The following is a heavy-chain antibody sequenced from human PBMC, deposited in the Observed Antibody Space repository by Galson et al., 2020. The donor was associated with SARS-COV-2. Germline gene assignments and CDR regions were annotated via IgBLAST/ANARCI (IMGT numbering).Heavy chain of an antibody. CDR3: ARTDSSASGWYAY. Sequence: ASETLSLTCTVSGGSISSGGYYWRWIRQHPGQGPEWTGYIYYSGSTYYNPSLKSRVTISVDTSKHQFSLKLGSVTAADTAVYYCARTDSSASGWYAYWGQGTLVTGSS. J-gene: IGHJ4*02. V-gene: IGHV4-31*03. CDR2: IYYSGST. D-gene: IGHD6-19*01. CDR1: GGSISSGGYY.